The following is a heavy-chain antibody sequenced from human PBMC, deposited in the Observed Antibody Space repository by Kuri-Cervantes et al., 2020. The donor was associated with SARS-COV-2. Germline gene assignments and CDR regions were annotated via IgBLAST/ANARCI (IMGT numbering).Heavy chain of an antibody. J-gene: IGHJ4*01. CDR3: SKDRAGVHDF. CDR1: GFNFSTPD. CDR2: ISSDGKNK. Sequence: GESLKISCVASGFNFSTPDMHWVRQAPGKELEWVTCISSDGKNKKCMASGKGRFTISRDNSQNTLHLQMKSLRDEDTAIYYCSKDRAGVHDFWGQGTLVTVSS. V-gene: IGHV3-30*18. D-gene: IGHD2-21*01.